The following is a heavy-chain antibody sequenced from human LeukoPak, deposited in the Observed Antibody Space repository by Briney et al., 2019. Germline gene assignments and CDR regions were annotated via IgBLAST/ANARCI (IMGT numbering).Heavy chain of an antibody. CDR2: IYYSGST. D-gene: IGHD3-10*01. V-gene: IGHV4-59*12. CDR3: ARGGLYYGSGSHYNY. CDR1: GGSISSYY. Sequence: PSETLSLTCTVSGGSISSYYWSWIRQPPGKGLEWVGYIYYSGSTNYNPSLKSRVTISVDTSKNQFSLKLSSVTAADTAVYYCARGGLYYGSGSHYNYWGQGTLVTVSS. J-gene: IGHJ4*02.